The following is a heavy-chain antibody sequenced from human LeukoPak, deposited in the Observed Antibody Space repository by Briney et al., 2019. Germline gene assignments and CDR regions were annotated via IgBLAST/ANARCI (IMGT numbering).Heavy chain of an antibody. CDR2: INPSGGST. CDR1: GYTFTSYY. J-gene: IGHJ4*02. CDR3: ARATGDFEYSSSDGY. Sequence: GASGKVSCKASGYTFTSYYMHWVRQAPGQGLEWMGIINPSGGSTSYAQKFQGRVTMTRDTSTSTVYMELSSLRSEDTAVYYCARATGDFEYSSSDGYWGQGTLVTVSS. D-gene: IGHD6-6*01. V-gene: IGHV1-46*01.